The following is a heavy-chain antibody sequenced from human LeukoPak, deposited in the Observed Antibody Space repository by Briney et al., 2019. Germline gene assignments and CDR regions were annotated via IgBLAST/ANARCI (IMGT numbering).Heavy chain of an antibody. CDR2: IYYTGNT. J-gene: IGHJ6*03. Sequence: SETLSLTCTVSGGSIRSSSYYWGWIRQPPGTGLEWIGSIYYTGNTYYYPSLKSRVTISVDTSKNQFSLKLSFVTAADTAVYSCARHPDAFYYYYMDVWGKGTTVTISS. V-gene: IGHV4-39*01. CDR1: GGSIRSSSYY. CDR3: ARHPDAFYYYYMDV. D-gene: IGHD3-16*01.